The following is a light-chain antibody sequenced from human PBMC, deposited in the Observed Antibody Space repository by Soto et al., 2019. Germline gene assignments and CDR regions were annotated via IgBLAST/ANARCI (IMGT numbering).Light chain of an antibody. CDR3: QQYNNWLLGT. CDR2: DAS. Sequence: ERALTPCPATHPLTPRERASLSCTVSQSVSSYLAWYQQKPGQAPRLLIYDASNRATGIPARFSGSGSGTEFTLTIRSLQSEDFAVYYCQQYNNWLLGTIGQGTKVDIK. V-gene: IGKV3D-15*01. CDR1: QSVSSY. J-gene: IGKJ1*01.